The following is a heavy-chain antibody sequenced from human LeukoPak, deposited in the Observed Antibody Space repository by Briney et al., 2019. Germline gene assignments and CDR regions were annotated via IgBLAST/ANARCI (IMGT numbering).Heavy chain of an antibody. CDR3: AREISSGSVAGTTDYFDY. CDR1: GFTFSSYS. J-gene: IGHJ4*02. D-gene: IGHD6-19*01. V-gene: IGHV3-21*01. Sequence: GGSLRLSCAASGFTFSSYSMNWVRQAPGKGLEWVSSISSSSSYIYYADSVKGRFTISRDNAKNSLYLQMNSPRAEDTAVYYCAREISSGSVAGTTDYFDYWGQGTLVTVSS. CDR2: ISSSSSYI.